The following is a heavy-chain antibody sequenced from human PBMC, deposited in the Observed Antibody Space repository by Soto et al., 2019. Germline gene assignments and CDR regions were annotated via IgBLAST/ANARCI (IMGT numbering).Heavy chain of an antibody. J-gene: IGHJ4*02. CDR2: VSQDGSRK. V-gene: IGHV3-30*19. CDR3: ASVADY. Sequence: GGSLRLSCAVSGFTLTTYGMQWVRQAPGKGLEWVAFVSQDGSRKYYADSVKGRFTITSDYSKNTLFLQMNSLRVEDTALYFCASVADYWGQGTLVTVSS. CDR1: GFTLTTYG.